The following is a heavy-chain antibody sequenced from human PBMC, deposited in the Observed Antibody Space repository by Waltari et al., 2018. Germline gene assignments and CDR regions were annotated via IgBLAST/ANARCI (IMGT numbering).Heavy chain of an antibody. CDR1: GLNININY. J-gene: IGHJ6*02. V-gene: IGHV3-66*01. CDR2: IYSGGNT. Sequence: EEQLVESGGGLVQPGGSLRLSCAVTGLNININYMCWVRQAPGKGLEWVSVIYSGGNTYYADSVKGRFIISRDTSKNTLYLQMNSLRAEDTAIYYCARDHHVLRFSYGLDVWGQGTTVTVSS. CDR3: ARDHHVLRFSYGLDV. D-gene: IGHD3-3*01.